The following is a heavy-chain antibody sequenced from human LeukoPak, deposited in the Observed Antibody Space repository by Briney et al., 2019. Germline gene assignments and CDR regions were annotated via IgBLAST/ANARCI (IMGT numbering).Heavy chain of an antibody. CDR3: ARAGYCSSTSCQWVPLV. D-gene: IGHD2-2*03. J-gene: IGHJ6*02. Sequence: SETLSLTCTVSGGSIKNYYWIWIRQSPGKGLEWIGYIYYSGNTNYNPSLKSRVTISVDTSKNQFSLKLSSVTAADTAVYYCARAGYCSSTSCQWVPLVWGQGTTVTVSS. CDR1: GGSIKNYY. CDR2: IYYSGNT. V-gene: IGHV4-59*01.